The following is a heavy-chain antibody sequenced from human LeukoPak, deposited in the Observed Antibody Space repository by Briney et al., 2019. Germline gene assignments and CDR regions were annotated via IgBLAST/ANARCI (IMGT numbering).Heavy chain of an antibody. CDR3: ARDQELPSYYYYGMDV. V-gene: IGHV3-74*01. CDR1: GFTFSSFS. CDR2: INSDGSST. Sequence: GGSLRLSCAASGFTFSSFSMNWVRQAPGKGLVWVSRINSDGSSTSYADSVKGRFTISRDNAKNTLYLQMNSLRAEDTAVYYCARDQELPSYYYYGMDVWGQGTTVTVSS. D-gene: IGHD1-1*01. J-gene: IGHJ6*02.